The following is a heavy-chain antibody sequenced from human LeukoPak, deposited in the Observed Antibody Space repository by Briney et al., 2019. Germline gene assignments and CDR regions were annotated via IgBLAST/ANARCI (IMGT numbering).Heavy chain of an antibody. V-gene: IGHV1-2*05. CDR1: GYTFTGYH. CDR2: FDPNSGGT. J-gene: IGHJ4*02. CDR3: VRTYYDVLTGYYFDY. Sequence: GASVKVSCEASGYTFTGYHILWVRQAPGQGLEWMGRFDPNSGGTNYAQKFQGRVTMTRDTSINTAYMELSSLRSEDTVIYYCVRTYYDVLTGYYFDYWGQGTLVTVAS. D-gene: IGHD3-9*01.